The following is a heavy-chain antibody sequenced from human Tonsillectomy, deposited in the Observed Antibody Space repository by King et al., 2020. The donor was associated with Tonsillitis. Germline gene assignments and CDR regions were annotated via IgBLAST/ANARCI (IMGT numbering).Heavy chain of an antibody. CDR3: ARDALLKSVPAALDY. J-gene: IGHJ4*02. Sequence: VQLVESGGGLVQPGGSLRLSCAASGFTFSSYWMSWVRQAPGKGLEWVANIKQDGSENYYVDSVKGRFTISRDNAKNSLYLQMNSLRAEDTAVYYCARDALLKSVPAALDYWGQGTLVTVSS. CDR2: IKQDGSEN. V-gene: IGHV3-7*03. CDR1: GFTFSSYW. D-gene: IGHD2-2*01.